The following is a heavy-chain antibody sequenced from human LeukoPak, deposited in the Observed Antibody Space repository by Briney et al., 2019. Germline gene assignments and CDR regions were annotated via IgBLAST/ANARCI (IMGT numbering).Heavy chain of an antibody. J-gene: IGHJ6*03. CDR1: GYTFTSEG. Sequence: ASLSVSSTPSGYTFTSEGISSVRQAPGQGGEGMGGISAYNGNANDAQKLQGRVNMTTDTSTSTAYMELRSLRSDDTAVYYCARGIVVVPAAKHNWDYYYYMDVWGKGTTVTVSS. CDR2: ISAYNGNA. D-gene: IGHD2-2*01. V-gene: IGHV1-18*01. CDR3: ARGIVVVPAAKHNWDYYYYMDV.